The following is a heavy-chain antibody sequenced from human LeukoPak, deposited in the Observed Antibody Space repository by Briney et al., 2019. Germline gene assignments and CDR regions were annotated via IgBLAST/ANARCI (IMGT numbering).Heavy chain of an antibody. J-gene: IGHJ4*02. Sequence: GGSLRLSCAASGFTFSSYSMNWVRQTPGKGLEWVSYISSSSSTIYYADSVKGRFTISRDNAKNPLYLQMNSLRAEDTAVYYCARDGPGYCSSTSCYTSWVLDYWGQGTLVTVSS. CDR1: GFTFSSYS. D-gene: IGHD2-2*02. CDR3: ARDGPGYCSSTSCYTSWVLDY. V-gene: IGHV3-48*01. CDR2: ISSSSSTI.